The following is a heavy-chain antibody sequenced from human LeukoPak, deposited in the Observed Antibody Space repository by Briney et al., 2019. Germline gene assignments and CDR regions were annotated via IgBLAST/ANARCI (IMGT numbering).Heavy chain of an antibody. CDR3: ASSKGFDY. J-gene: IGHJ4*02. Sequence: GGSLRLSCAASGFTFSSYSMNWVRQAPGKGLEWVANINLDGSEKYYVDSVKGRFTISRDNAKNSLYLQMNSLRAEDTAVYYCASSKGFDYWGQGTLVTVSS. CDR2: INLDGSEK. V-gene: IGHV3-7*01. CDR1: GFTFSSYS.